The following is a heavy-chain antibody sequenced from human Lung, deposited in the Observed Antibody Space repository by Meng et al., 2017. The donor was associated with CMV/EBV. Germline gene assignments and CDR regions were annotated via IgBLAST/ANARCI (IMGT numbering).Heavy chain of an antibody. Sequence: GGSLTLXXAASRFRFSRYRMHWVRQAPGEGLVWVSGMNSEGSIITYADFVKGRFTISRDKVRNTLYLQMNNLRAEDTAVYDCVRVGDCSNGVCYWYFDLWGRGXLVTVSS. V-gene: IGHV3-74*01. CDR2: MNSEGSII. D-gene: IGHD2-8*01. CDR1: RFRFSRYR. J-gene: IGHJ2*01. CDR3: VRVGDCSNGVCYWYFDL.